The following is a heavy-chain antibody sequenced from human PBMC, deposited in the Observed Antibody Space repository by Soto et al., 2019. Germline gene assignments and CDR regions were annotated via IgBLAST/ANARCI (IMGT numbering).Heavy chain of an antibody. J-gene: IGHJ4*02. CDR1: GGSITSVGYS. CDR2: IYQSGSA. D-gene: IGHD6-6*01. CDR3: AKCITALGPIDY. Sequence: SETLSLTCAVSGGSITSVGYSWSWIRQAPGKGLEWLGYIYQSGSAYYNPSLKSRVTISVDKSKNQFSLKLSSVTAADTAVYYCAKCITALGPIDYWGQGTLVTVSS. V-gene: IGHV4-30-2*01.